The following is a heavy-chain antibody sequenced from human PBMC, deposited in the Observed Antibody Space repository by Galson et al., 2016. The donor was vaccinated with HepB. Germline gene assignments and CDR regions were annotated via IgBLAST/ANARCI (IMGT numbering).Heavy chain of an antibody. Sequence: SGYTFTSSGISWVRQAPEQGLEWMGWISAYNGNTNYAQKLQGRVTMTTDTSTTTAYIELRSLRSDDTAVYFCARDDSYGPVARSPFGYWGQGTLVTVSS. J-gene: IGHJ4*02. CDR3: ARDDSYGPVARSPFGY. CDR1: GYTFTSSG. D-gene: IGHD5-18*01. V-gene: IGHV1-18*01. CDR2: ISAYNGNT.